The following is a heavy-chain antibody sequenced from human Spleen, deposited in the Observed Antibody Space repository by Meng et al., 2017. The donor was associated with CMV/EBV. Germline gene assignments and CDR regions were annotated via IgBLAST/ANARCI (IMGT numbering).Heavy chain of an antibody. V-gene: IGHV4-34*01. D-gene: IGHD3-10*01. CDR1: GGSFSGYY. CDR3: ARTMVRGVIIESATFDY. CDR2: INHSGST. Sequence: QGQLQQWGAGRLRPSGTLSLTCAVYGGSFSGYYWSWIRQPPGKGLEWIGEINHSGSTNYNPSLKSRVTISVDTSKNQFSLKLSSVTAADTAVYYCARTMVRGVIIESATFDYWGQGTLVTVSS. J-gene: IGHJ4*02.